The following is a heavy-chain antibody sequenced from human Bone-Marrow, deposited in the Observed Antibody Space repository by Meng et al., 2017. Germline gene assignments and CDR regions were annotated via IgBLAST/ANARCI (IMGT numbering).Heavy chain of an antibody. CDR3: ASLYGDSSVWYLDL. D-gene: IGHD4-17*01. CDR1: GGSISSGNHY. V-gene: IGHV4-31*03. Sequence: QVKLKGPGPGLVKPSQTLSLPCTVSGGSISSGNHYWSWIRQHPGKGLEYIGYIYYSGSTYYNPSLKSRVIISVDTSKNQFSLRLNSVTAADTAVYYCASLYGDSSVWYLDLWGRGTLVTVSS. J-gene: IGHJ2*01. CDR2: IYYSGST.